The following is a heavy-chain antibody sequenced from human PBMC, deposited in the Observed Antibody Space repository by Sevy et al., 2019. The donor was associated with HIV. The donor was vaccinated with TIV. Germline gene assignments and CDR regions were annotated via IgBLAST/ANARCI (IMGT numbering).Heavy chain of an antibody. CDR3: ATHAGIAAGGRVFDY. CDR1: GFTFSDHY. CDR2: TRNKADSYTT. J-gene: IGHJ4*02. D-gene: IGHD6-13*01. V-gene: IGHV3-72*01. Sequence: GGSLRLSCAASGFTFSDHYMEWVRQAPGKGLEWVGRTRNKADSYTTEYAASVKGRFTISRDDSKNSLYLQMNSLKTGETAVYYCATHAGIAAGGRVFDYWGQGSLVTVSS.